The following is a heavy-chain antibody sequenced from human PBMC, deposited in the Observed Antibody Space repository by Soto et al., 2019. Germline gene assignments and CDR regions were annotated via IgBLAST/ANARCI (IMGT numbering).Heavy chain of an antibody. CDR1: GFVFEMYW. CDR3: VREPRPSSIGTGAF. D-gene: IGHD3-10*01. J-gene: IGHJ4*02. Sequence: DVQLVESGGGLVQPGGSARLSCAASGFVFEMYWMHWVRQAPGQGLEWVSRISDDGTTIHYADSVKGRFTISRDNAQNTLFLEMTALRDEDTAVYYCVREPRPSSIGTGAFWGQGSPVTVSS. V-gene: IGHV3-74*01. CDR2: ISDDGTTI.